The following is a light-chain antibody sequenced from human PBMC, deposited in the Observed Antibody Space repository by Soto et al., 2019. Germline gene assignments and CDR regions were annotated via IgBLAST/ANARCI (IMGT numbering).Light chain of an antibody. CDR1: SGHSNYA. CDR3: QTWGSGIVV. Sequence: QPVLPQSPSASASLGASVKLTCTLSSGHSNYAIAWYQQQSEKGPRYLMKLNSDGSHSKGDGIPDRFSGSSSGAERYLTISSLQSEDEADYYCQTWGSGIVVFGGGTKLTVL. J-gene: IGLJ2*01. CDR2: LNSDGSH. V-gene: IGLV4-69*01.